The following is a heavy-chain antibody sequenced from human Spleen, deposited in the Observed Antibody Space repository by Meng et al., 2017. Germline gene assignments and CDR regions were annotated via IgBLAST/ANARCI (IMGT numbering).Heavy chain of an antibody. CDR3: ARDQKLYCSGGSCYYNWFDP. D-gene: IGHD2-15*01. Sequence: SETLSLTCTVSGYSIGSVYYWGWIRQPPGKGLEWIGSFYHSGSTYYNPSLKSRVTISVDTSKNQFSLKLSSVTAADTAVYYCARDQKLYCSGGSCYYNWFDPWGQGTLVTVSS. J-gene: IGHJ5*02. CDR2: FYHSGST. CDR1: GYSIGSVYY. V-gene: IGHV4-38-2*02.